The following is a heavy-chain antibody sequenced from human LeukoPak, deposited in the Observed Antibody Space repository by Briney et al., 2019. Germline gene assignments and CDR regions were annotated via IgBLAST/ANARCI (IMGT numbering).Heavy chain of an antibody. CDR3: ATSGGSH. V-gene: IGHV3-15*01. J-gene: IGHJ4*02. CDR1: GFTFSDAW. D-gene: IGHD2-15*01. CDR2: ISSKADGGAP. Sequence: GGSLRLSCAASGFTFSDAWMIWVRQVPGQGLEWVAQISSKADGGAPDYAAPLKGRFFASRDDSENTLILQMNGLKTEDTAVYYCATSGGSHWGQGTLVTVSS.